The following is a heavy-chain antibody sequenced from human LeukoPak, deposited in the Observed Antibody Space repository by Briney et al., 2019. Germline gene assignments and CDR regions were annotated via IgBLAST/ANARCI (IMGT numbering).Heavy chain of an antibody. D-gene: IGHD3-10*01. CDR1: GFTFSSYA. CDR2: ISGSGGST. Sequence: PGGSLRLSCAASGFTFSSYAISWARQARGEGLEWVSAISGSGGSTYYADPVKGRFTISRDNSKNTLYLQMNSLRAEDTAVYYCAKAGEAAIHNWFDPWGQGTLVTVSS. CDR3: AKAGEAAIHNWFDP. J-gene: IGHJ5*02. V-gene: IGHV3-23*01.